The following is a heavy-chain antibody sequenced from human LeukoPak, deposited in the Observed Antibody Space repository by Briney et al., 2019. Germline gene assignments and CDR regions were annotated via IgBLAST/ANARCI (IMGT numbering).Heavy chain of an antibody. V-gene: IGHV4-4*07. Sequence: PSETLSLTCTVSGGSISSYYWSWIRQPAGKGLEWIGRIFTTGSTNYDPSLQSRVTMSIDTSKNQFSLKLRSVTAADTAVYYCARGAGGSHHYFDYWGQGTLVTVSS. CDR1: GGSISSYY. CDR2: IFTTGST. D-gene: IGHD2-8*02. J-gene: IGHJ4*02. CDR3: ARGAGGSHHYFDY.